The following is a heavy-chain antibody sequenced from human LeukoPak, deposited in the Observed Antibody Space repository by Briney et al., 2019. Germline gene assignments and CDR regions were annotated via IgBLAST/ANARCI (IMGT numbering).Heavy chain of an antibody. D-gene: IGHD3-10*01. V-gene: IGHV4-30-4*01. CDR1: GGSISSGDYY. Sequence: PSQTLSLTSTVSGGSISSGDYYWTWIRQPPGKGLEWIGYIYYSGATYYNPSLKSRVTISVDTSKNQFSLKLSSVTAADTAVYYCARSSGYYGSGSYVDPWGQGTLVTVSS. J-gene: IGHJ5*02. CDR2: IYYSGAT. CDR3: ARSSGYYGSGSYVDP.